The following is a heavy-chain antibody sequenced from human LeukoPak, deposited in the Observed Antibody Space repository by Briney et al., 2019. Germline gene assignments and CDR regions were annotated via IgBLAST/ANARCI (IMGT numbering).Heavy chain of an antibody. CDR3: ARGGFYYGSGSYQGLDY. V-gene: IGHV1-46*01. CDR2: INPSGGST. Sequence: ASVKVSCKASGYTFLRYYLHWVRQAPGQGLEWMGIINPSGGSTSYAQKFQGRVTMTRDMSTNTVYVDLSSLRSEDTAVYYCARGGFYYGSGSYQGLDYWGQGTLVTVSS. D-gene: IGHD3-10*01. J-gene: IGHJ4*02. CDR1: GYTFLRYY.